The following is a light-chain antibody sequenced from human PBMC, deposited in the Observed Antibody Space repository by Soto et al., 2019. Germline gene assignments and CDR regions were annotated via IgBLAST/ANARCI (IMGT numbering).Light chain of an antibody. CDR2: GVS. CDR1: QSVSRSY. CDR3: QQYADSPIT. Sequence: ELALTQSPGTLSLSPGERATLSFRASQSVSRSYLAWYQQKPGQSPRLLIYGVSTRASGIPDRFSGSGSGTDFTLTISRVEPEDFAVYFCQQYADSPITFGQGTRLEIK. J-gene: IGKJ5*01. V-gene: IGKV3-20*01.